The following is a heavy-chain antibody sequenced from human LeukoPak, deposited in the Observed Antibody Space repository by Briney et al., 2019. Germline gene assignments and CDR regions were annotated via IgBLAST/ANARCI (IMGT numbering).Heavy chain of an antibody. Sequence: TGGSLRLSCAASGFTFSNAWMSWVRQAPGKGLEWVGRIKSKTDGGTTDYAAPVKGRFTISRDDSKNTLYLQMNSLKTEDTAVYYCTTGPRYGDYVFYYYYYMDVWGKGTTVTVSS. V-gene: IGHV3-15*01. D-gene: IGHD4-17*01. J-gene: IGHJ6*03. CDR1: GFTFSNAW. CDR2: IKSKTDGGTT. CDR3: TTGPRYGDYVFYYYYYMDV.